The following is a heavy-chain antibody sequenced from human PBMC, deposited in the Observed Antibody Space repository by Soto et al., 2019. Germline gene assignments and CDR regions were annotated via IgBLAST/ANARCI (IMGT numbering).Heavy chain of an antibody. CDR2: IYNSGST. CDR3: ARAPAP. CDR1: GGSISSGGYY. V-gene: IGHV4-31*03. Sequence: QVQLQESGPGLVKASQTLSLTCTVSGGSISSGGYYWSWIRQHPGKGLEWIGYIYNSGSTYYNPPLKSRVTIPGDTSKNHFPLKLSSVTPAATAVYYCARAPAPWGQGTLVTVSS. J-gene: IGHJ5*02.